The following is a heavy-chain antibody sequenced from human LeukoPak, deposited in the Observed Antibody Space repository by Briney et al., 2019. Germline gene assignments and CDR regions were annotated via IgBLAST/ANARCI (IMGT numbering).Heavy chain of an antibody. CDR2: IYYSGST. J-gene: IGHJ4*02. CDR1: GGSISSSNYY. CDR3: ARGRRYYGSGSYYRGSHFDY. V-gene: IGHV4-39*07. Sequence: PSETLSLTCTVSGGSISSSNYYWGWIRQPPGKGLEWIGSIYYSGSTYYNPSLKSRVIVSLDTSKNQFSLKLTSVTAADTAVYYCARGRRYYGSGSYYRGSHFDYWGQGTLVTVSS. D-gene: IGHD3-10*01.